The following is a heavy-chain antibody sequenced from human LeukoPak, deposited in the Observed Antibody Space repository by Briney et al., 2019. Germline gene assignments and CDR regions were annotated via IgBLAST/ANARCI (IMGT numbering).Heavy chain of an antibody. Sequence: PSETLSLTCTASGGSISTRNYFWGWIRQPPGKGLEWIGTISYSGATYYNPSLKSRVTMAVDTSNNQFSLRVYSVTAADTAVYYCARDLSSAWFYYWGQGMMVTVSS. V-gene: IGHV4-39*07. CDR2: ISYSGAT. D-gene: IGHD6-13*01. CDR3: ARDLSSAWFYY. J-gene: IGHJ4*02. CDR1: GGSISTRNYF.